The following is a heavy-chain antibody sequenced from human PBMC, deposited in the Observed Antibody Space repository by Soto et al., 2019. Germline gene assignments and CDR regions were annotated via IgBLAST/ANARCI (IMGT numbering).Heavy chain of an antibody. D-gene: IGHD6-6*01. CDR1: GFTFSSYS. V-gene: IGHV3-21*01. Sequence: PGESLKISCAASGFTFSSYSMNWVRQAPGKGLEWVSSINSGSFSINYADSVKGRFSISRDNAQNSLHLQMNNLRAEDTAVYYCARNESSNIYGMDVWGQGTTVTVSS. J-gene: IGHJ6*02. CDR2: INSGSFSI. CDR3: ARNESSNIYGMDV.